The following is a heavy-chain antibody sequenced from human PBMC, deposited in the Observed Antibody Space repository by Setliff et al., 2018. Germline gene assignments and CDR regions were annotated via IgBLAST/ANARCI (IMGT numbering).Heavy chain of an antibody. CDR3: ARQAISGSDAFDI. Sequence: GASLKISCKGSGYSFTSYWIGWVRQMPGKGLEWMGIIYPGDSDTRYSPSFQGQVTISADKSISIAYLQWSSLKSSDTAMYYCARQAISGSDAFDIWGQGTLVTVS. V-gene: IGHV5-51*01. J-gene: IGHJ3*02. CDR1: GYSFTSYW. CDR2: IYPGDSDT. D-gene: IGHD3-3*01.